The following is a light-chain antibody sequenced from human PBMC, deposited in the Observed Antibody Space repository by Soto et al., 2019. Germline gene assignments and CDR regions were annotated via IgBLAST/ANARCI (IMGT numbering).Light chain of an antibody. V-gene: IGLV7-43*01. CDR2: DTH. Sequence: QTVVTQEPSLTVSPGGTVTLTCASSTGAVTSVYHPYWFQQKPGQAPRVLIYDTHNKHSWTPARFSGSLLGGKAALTFSGVEPEDEAEYYCLLYDGAVQMFGGGTKVTVL. J-gene: IGLJ3*02. CDR1: TGAVTSVYH. CDR3: LLYDGAVQM.